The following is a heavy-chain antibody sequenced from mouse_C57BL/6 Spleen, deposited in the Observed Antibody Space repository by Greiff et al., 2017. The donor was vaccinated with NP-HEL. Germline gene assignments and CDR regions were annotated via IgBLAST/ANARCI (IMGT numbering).Heavy chain of an antibody. V-gene: IGHV1-4*01. CDR2: INPSSGYT. D-gene: IGHD1-1*01. J-gene: IGHJ3*01. CDR1: GYTFTSCT. CDR3: ARDYGSSSGFAY. Sequence: VQLQQSGAELARPGASVKMSCKASGYTFTSCTMHWVKQRPGQGLEWIGYINPSSGYTKYNQKFKDKATLTADKSSSTAYMQLSSLTSEDSAVYYCARDYGSSSGFAYWGQGTLVTVSA.